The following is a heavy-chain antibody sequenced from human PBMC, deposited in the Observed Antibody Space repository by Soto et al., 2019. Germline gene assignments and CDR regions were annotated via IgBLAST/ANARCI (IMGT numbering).Heavy chain of an antibody. CDR3: ARQRRRTYYYGSGKAYFDY. Sequence: GESLKISCKGSGYSFTSYWIGWVRQMPGKGLEWMGIIYPGDSDTRYSPSFQGQVTISADKSISTAYLQWSSLKASDTAMYYCARQRRRTYYYGSGKAYFDYWGQGTLVTVSS. J-gene: IGHJ4*02. D-gene: IGHD3-10*01. CDR2: IYPGDSDT. CDR1: GYSFTSYW. V-gene: IGHV5-51*01.